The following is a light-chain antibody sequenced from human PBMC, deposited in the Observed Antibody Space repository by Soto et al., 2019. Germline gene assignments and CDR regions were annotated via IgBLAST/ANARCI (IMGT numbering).Light chain of an antibody. CDR3: QHYNSYSWT. CDR1: QSITIW. V-gene: IGKV1-5*01. J-gene: IGKJ1*01. CDR2: DAS. Sequence: DIQMTQSPSTLSASVGDRVTITCRASQSITIWLAWYQQKPGKAPKLLIFDASSLESGVSSRFSGSGSGTESTLTISSLQPDDFATYYCQHYNSYSWTFGQGTKVEIK.